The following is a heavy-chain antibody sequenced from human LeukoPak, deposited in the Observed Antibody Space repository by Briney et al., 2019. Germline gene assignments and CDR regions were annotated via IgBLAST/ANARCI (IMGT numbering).Heavy chain of an antibody. D-gene: IGHD3-10*01. CDR1: GFTFSSYA. J-gene: IGHJ4*02. V-gene: IGHV3-23*01. Sequence: GGSLRLSCAASGFTFSSYAMSWVRQAPGKGLEWVSAISGSGGSTYYADSVKGRFTISRDNSKNTLYLQMNSLRGEDTAVYYCARDLRGSDAYYFDYWGQGTLVTVSS. CDR2: ISGSGGST. CDR3: ARDLRGSDAYYFDY.